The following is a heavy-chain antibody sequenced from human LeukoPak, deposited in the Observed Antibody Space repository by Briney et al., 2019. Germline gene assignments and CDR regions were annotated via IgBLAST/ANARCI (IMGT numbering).Heavy chain of an antibody. D-gene: IGHD3-10*01. CDR3: ARGHGSGSYSFYYYYYMDV. CDR1: GGSISSYY. Sequence: SETLSLTCTVSGGSISSYYWSWIRQPPGKGLEWIGYIYYSGSTNYNPSLTSRVTISVDTSKNQFSLKLSSVTAADTAVYYCARGHGSGSYSFYYYYYMDVWGKGTTVTISS. CDR2: IYYSGST. J-gene: IGHJ6*03. V-gene: IGHV4-59*01.